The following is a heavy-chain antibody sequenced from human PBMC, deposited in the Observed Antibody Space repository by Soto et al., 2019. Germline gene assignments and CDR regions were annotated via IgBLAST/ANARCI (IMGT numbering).Heavy chain of an antibody. V-gene: IGHV4-59*01. Sequence: SETLSLTCTVSGGSISSYYWSWIRQPPGKGLEWIGYIYYSGSTNYNPSLKSRVTISVDTSKNQFSLKLSSVTAADTAVYYCATSGWRKAMDVWGKGTTVTVS. D-gene: IGHD2-15*01. CDR2: IYYSGST. J-gene: IGHJ6*03. CDR3: ATSGWRKAMDV. CDR1: GGSISSYY.